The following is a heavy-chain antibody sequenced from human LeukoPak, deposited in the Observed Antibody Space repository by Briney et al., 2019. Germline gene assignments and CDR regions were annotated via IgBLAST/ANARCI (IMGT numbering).Heavy chain of an antibody. CDR2: ISAYNGNT. J-gene: IGHJ4*02. D-gene: IGHD2-2*01. V-gene: IGHV1-18*01. Sequence: GASVKVSWKASGYTFTSYGVSWGRQAPGQGLEWLGWISAYNGNTHYAQKLQGRVTMTTDPSTSTAYTELRSLRSDDTAVYYWARVHAVVPAASGDYWGQGTLVTVSS. CDR1: GYTFTSYG. CDR3: ARVHAVVPAASGDY.